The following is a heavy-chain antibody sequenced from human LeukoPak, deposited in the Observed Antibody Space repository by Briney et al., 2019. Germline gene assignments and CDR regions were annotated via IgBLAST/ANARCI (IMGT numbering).Heavy chain of an antibody. CDR3: AREGQQLAFDY. CDR2: ISSSSSYI. Sequence: GGSLSLSCAASGFTFSSYSMNWVRQAPGKGLEWVSSISSSSSYIYYADSVKGRFTISRDNAKNSLYLQMNSLRAEDTAVYYCAREGQQLAFDYWGQGTLVTVSS. V-gene: IGHV3-21*01. CDR1: GFTFSSYS. J-gene: IGHJ4*02. D-gene: IGHD6-13*01.